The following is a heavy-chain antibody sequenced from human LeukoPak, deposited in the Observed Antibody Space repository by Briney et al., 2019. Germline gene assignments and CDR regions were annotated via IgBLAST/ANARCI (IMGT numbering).Heavy chain of an antibody. V-gene: IGHV4-61*01. CDR1: GGSVSSGSYY. CDR3: ARDTGPFDY. Sequence: SETLSLTCTVSGGSVSSGSYYWSWIRQPPGKGLEWIGYISYTESTNYNPSLKSRVTISLDTSKKQFSLNLSSVTAADTAVYYCARDTGPFDYWGQGTLVTVSS. J-gene: IGHJ4*02. D-gene: IGHD2-8*02. CDR2: ISYTEST.